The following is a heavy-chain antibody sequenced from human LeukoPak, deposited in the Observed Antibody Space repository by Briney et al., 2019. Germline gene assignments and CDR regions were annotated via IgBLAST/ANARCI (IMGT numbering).Heavy chain of an antibody. CDR3: ARGWELPDY. J-gene: IGHJ4*02. CDR1: GVSFSGYY. D-gene: IGHD1-26*01. CDR2: INHSGST. Sequence: SSETLSLTCAVYGVSFSGYYWSWIRQPPGKGLEWIGEINHSGSTNYNPSLKSRVTISVDTSKNQFSLKLSSVTAADTAVYYCARGWELPDYWGQGTLVTVSS. V-gene: IGHV4-34*01.